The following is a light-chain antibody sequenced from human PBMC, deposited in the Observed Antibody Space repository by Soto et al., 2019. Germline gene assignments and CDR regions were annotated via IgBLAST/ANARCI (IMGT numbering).Light chain of an antibody. Sequence: DIQMTQSPSSLSASVGARVTITCRASQNIGRWLAWYQQKSGKAPKLMIYDVSTLISGVPSRFSGSGSGTEFTLTITSLQPDDFTTYYCQQYNLHSPATFGPGTLVEIK. J-gene: IGKJ1*01. V-gene: IGKV1-5*01. CDR3: QQYNLHSPAT. CDR1: QNIGRW. CDR2: DVS.